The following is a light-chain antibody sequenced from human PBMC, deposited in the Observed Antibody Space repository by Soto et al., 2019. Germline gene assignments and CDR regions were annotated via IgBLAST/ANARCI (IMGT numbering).Light chain of an antibody. CDR1: TFNIGSNY. V-gene: IGLV1-51*01. CDR2: DNN. CDR3: GTWDSSLSLVL. J-gene: IGLJ2*01. Sequence: QPVLTQPPSVSAAPGQKVTISCSGSTFNIGSNYVSWYQQLPGTAPKLLIYDNNERPSGIPDRFSGSKSGTSATLGITGLQTGDEADYYCGTWDSSLSLVLFGGGTKLTVL.